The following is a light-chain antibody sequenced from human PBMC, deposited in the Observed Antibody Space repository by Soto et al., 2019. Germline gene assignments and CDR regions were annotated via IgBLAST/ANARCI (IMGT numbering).Light chain of an antibody. CDR2: GAS. CDR1: QSVNIN. Sequence: EIVMTQSPATLSVSPGERATLSCRASQSVNINLAWYQQKPRQAPRLLIFGASSRATGVPARFSGSGSGTEFTLTIRSLQSEDFAVYYCQQYNDWRTFGQGTKLEI. V-gene: IGKV3-15*01. J-gene: IGKJ2*01. CDR3: QQYNDWRT.